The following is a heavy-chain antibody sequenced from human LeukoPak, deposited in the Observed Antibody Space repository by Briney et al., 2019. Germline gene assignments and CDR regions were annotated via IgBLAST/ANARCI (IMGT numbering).Heavy chain of an antibody. J-gene: IGHJ3*02. V-gene: IGHV3-21*01. CDR3: ARGRVGQWLVDAFDI. Sequence: GGSLRLSCAASGFTFSTYEMTWVRQVPGKGLEWVSSISSSSSYIYYADSVKGRFTISRDNAKNSLYLHIDSLRAEDTAVYYCARGRVGQWLVDAFDIWGQGTMVTVSS. CDR1: GFTFSTYE. CDR2: ISSSSSYI. D-gene: IGHD6-19*01.